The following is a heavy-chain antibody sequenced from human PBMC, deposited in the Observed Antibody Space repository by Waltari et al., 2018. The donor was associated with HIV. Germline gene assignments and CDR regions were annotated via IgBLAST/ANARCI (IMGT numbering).Heavy chain of an antibody. CDR2: FDHQHGET. D-gene: IGHD3-10*01. CDR1: DYTFTEFT. V-gene: IGHV1-24*01. Sequence: QVQLVQSGAEVKKPGASVNVSCKVSDYTFTEFTIQWVRQAPGKGPEWMGSFDHQHGETIDAEEFQGRVSMTGDTSANTASMELRSLRSGDTAVYYCATDAGDLRFGAFDVWGQGTVVTVSS. J-gene: IGHJ3*01. CDR3: ATDAGDLRFGAFDV.